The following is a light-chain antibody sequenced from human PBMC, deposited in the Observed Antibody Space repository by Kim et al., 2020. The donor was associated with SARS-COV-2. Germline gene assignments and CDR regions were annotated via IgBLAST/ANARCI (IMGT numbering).Light chain of an antibody. Sequence: KTVTISCTRSSASISSSYVHWYQQRPGSAPSTVIYDDNERPSGVPDRFSGSIDSSSNTASLTISGLRTEDEADYYCQSYDSSKDCVFGGGTQLTVL. V-gene: IGLV6-57*03. CDR2: DDN. CDR1: SASISSSY. CDR3: QSYDSSKDCV. J-gene: IGLJ3*02.